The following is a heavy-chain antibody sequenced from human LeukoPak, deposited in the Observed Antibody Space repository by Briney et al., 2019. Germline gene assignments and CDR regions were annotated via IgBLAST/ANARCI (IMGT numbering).Heavy chain of an antibody. V-gene: IGHV3-13*01. Sequence: GGSLRLSCAASGFTFSSYDMHWVRQATGKGLEWVSAIGTAGDTYYPGSVKGRFTISRENAKNSLYLQMNSLRAGDTAVYYCARGFGELPRYYYYGMDVWGQGTSVTVSS. CDR3: ARGFGELPRYYYYGMDV. CDR1: GFTFSSYD. D-gene: IGHD3-10*01. CDR2: IGTAGDT. J-gene: IGHJ6*02.